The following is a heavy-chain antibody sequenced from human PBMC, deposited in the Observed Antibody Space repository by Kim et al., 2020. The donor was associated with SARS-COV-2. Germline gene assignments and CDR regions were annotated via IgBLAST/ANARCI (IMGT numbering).Heavy chain of an antibody. D-gene: IGHD3-10*01. CDR3: ARGRVRHYESLFSPDYGMDV. Sequence: ASVKVSCKASGYTFTSYDINWVRQATGQGLEWMGWMNPNSGNTGYAQKFQGRVTMTRNTSISTAYMELSSLRSEDTAVYYCARGRVRHYESLFSPDYGMDVWGQGTTVTVSS. J-gene: IGHJ6*02. CDR2: MNPNSGNT. CDR1: GYTFTSYD. V-gene: IGHV1-8*01.